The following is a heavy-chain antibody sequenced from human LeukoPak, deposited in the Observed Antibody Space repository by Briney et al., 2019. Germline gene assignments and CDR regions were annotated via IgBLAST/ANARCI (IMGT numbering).Heavy chain of an antibody. CDR2: INPSGGST. CDR1: GSTFTSNF. J-gene: IGHJ3*02. CDR3: ARWGDPGGSDI. Sequence: ASVKVSCKASGSTFTSNFIHWVRQAPGQGLEWMGIINPSGGSTSCAQKFQGRVTMTSDTSTSTVYMELSSLRSEDTAVYYCARWGDPGGSDIWGQGTMVTVSS. D-gene: IGHD2-21*01. V-gene: IGHV1-46*01.